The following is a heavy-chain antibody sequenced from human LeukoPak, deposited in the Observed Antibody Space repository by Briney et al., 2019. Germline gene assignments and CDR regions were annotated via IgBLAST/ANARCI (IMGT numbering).Heavy chain of an antibody. J-gene: IGHJ3*02. Sequence: PGGSLRLSCAASGFTFDDYAMHWVRQAPGKGLEWVSGISWNSGSIGYADSVKGRFTISRDNAKNSLYLQMNSLRAEDTALYYCAKDFYGSGSPSAFDIWGQGTMVTVSS. CDR2: ISWNSGSI. V-gene: IGHV3-9*01. CDR1: GFTFDDYA. D-gene: IGHD3-10*01. CDR3: AKDFYGSGSPSAFDI.